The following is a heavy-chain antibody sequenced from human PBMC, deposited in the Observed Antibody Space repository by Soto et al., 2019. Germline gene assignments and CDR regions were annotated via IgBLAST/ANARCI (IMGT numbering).Heavy chain of an antibody. J-gene: IGHJ4*02. D-gene: IGHD2-15*01. CDR1: GASISSTNW. CDR3: ARHIAVPTTRGFDY. Sequence: QVQLQESGPGLVTPSGTLSLTCAVSGASISSTNWWSWVRQAPGEGPGWIGEIYHSGATNYNPSLKSRVIISMDTSKNQLALRLDSVTAADTAVYFCARHIAVPTTRGFDYWGQGTLVTVSS. CDR2: IYHSGAT. V-gene: IGHV4-4*02.